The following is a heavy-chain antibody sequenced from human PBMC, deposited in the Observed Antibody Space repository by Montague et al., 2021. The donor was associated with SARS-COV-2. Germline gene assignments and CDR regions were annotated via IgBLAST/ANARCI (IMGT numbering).Heavy chain of an antibody. V-gene: IGHV4-34*01. CDR2: IGHTGSF. J-gene: IGHJ4*02. CDR3: ARDGTERSTTFGVVFFPLLDS. D-gene: IGHD3-3*01. Sequence: SETLSLTCAVYGGSLSGHSWSWVRQAPEKGLEWIGDIGHTGSFKYNPSLKSRVTMSIDAAKNQFSLRMTSVTAADTSIYYCARDGTERSTTFGVVFFPLLDSWGQGTLVTVSS. CDR1: GGSLSGHS.